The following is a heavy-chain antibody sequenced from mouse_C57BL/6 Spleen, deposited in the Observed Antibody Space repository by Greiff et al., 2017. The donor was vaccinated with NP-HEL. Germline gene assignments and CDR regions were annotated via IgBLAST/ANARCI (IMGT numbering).Heavy chain of an antibody. CDR2: IDPEDGAT. CDR1: GFNIKDYY. CDR3: ARGGDYDAMDY. V-gene: IGHV14-2*01. Sequence: EVQLQQSGAELVKPGASVKLSCTASGFNIKDYYMHWVKQRTEQGLEWIGRIDPEDGATKYAPKFQGKATITAGTSSNTAYLQLSSLTSEDTAVYYCARGGDYDAMDYWGQGTSVTVSS. J-gene: IGHJ4*01.